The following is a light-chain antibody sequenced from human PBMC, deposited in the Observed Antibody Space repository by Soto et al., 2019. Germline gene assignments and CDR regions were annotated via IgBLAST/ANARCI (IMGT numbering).Light chain of an antibody. CDR1: QSVTSSY. CDR2: VSS. J-gene: IGKJ4*01. V-gene: IGKV3-20*01. CDR3: QQYSNWPLLS. Sequence: EVVLTQSPGTLSLSPGERATLSCRASQSVTSSYLALYQHKPVQAPRLLIYVSSIRATGIPDRFSGSGSGTDFTLTISRLEPEDFAVYYCQQYSNWPLLSFGGGTKVDIK.